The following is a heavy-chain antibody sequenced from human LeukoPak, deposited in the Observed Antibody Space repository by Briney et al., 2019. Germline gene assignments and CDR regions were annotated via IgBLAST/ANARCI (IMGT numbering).Heavy chain of an antibody. CDR2: ISYDGSNK. Sequence: GGSLRHSCAASGFTFSSYAMHWVRQAPGKGLEWVAVISYDGSNKYYTDSVKGRFTISRDNSKNTLYLQMNSLRAEDTAVYYCARGEKGSYFDYWGQGTLATVSS. CDR1: GFTFSSYA. V-gene: IGHV3-30-3*01. J-gene: IGHJ4*02. CDR3: ARGEKGSYFDY. D-gene: IGHD3-10*01.